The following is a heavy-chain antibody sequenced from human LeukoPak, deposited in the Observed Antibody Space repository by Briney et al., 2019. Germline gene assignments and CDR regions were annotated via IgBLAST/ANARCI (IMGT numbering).Heavy chain of an antibody. CDR1: GGSISSGGYY. D-gene: IGHD2-15*01. V-gene: IGHV4-31*03. J-gene: IGHJ4*02. CDR2: IYYSGST. Sequence: SQTLSLTCTVSGGSISSGGYYWSWIRQHPGTGLEWLGYIYYSGSTYYNPSLKSRVTISVDTSKNQFSLKLSSVTAADTAVYYCASSNGGKVPYWGQGTLVTVSS. CDR3: ASSNGGKVPY.